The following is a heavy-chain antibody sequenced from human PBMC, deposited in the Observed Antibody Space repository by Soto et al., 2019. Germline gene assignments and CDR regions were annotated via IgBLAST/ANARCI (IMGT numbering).Heavy chain of an antibody. CDR2: VSHSGAT. V-gene: IGHV4-4*02. D-gene: IGHD3-10*01. J-gene: IGHJ3*02. CDR3: ARGRYYGHQVTFDI. Sequence: QVQLQESGPGLVKPSGALSLTCAVSGASISSDSWWTWVRQPPGKGLEWIGDVSHSGATSYTPSLESRVSLSVDKSKNQFSLNVTSVTAADTAVYYCARGRYYGHQVTFDIWGQGTMVTVSS. CDR1: GASISSDSW.